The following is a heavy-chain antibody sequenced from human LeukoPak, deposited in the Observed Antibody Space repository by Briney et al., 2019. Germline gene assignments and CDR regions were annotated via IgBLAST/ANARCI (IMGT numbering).Heavy chain of an antibody. CDR1: GFTFSSFW. Sequence: GGSLRLSCAASGFTFSSFWMSWVRQAPGKGLGWVANIKQDGSEKYYVDSVKGRFTISRDNAKNSLYLQMNSLRAEDTAVYYCVTYYDYVWGSYRYTLSFDYWGQGTLVTVSS. V-gene: IGHV3-7*03. CDR2: IKQDGSEK. J-gene: IGHJ4*02. D-gene: IGHD3-16*02. CDR3: VTYYDYVWGSYRYTLSFDY.